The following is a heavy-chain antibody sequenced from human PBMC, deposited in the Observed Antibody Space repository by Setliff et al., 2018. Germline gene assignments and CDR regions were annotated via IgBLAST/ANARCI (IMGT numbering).Heavy chain of an antibody. CDR2: ISPHTGNT. J-gene: IGHJ4*02. Sequence: GASVKVSCKASGYTFTNYGITWVRQAPGQGLEWMGWISPHTGNTFYAPQFQGRVIMTTDTSTNTAYMDLRSLRSDDTAVYYCERLVRYCTTTSCQRLSGDEYWGQGTLVTVSS. CDR1: GYTFTNYG. D-gene: IGHD2-2*01. CDR3: ERLVRYCTTTSCQRLSGDEY. V-gene: IGHV1-18*01.